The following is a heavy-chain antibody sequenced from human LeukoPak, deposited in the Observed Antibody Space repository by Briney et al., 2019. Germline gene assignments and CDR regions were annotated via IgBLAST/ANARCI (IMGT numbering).Heavy chain of an antibody. J-gene: IGHJ4*02. V-gene: IGHV3-30-3*01. CDR3: ARDEYSGACWVFY. Sequence: GRSLRLSCALATLTLISYTMDWVSQAPGKGLEWVAIISNDGSKKYYADSVKGRLTVSRDNSKNTLYLQVNSLRAEDTAVYYCARDEYSGACWVFYWGQGTLVTVSS. CDR1: TLTLISYT. D-gene: IGHD2-15*01. CDR2: ISNDGSKK.